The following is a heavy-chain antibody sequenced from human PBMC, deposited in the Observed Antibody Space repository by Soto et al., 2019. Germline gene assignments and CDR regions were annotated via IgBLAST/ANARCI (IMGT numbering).Heavy chain of an antibody. CDR2: ISSSSSYI. J-gene: IGHJ6*02. CDR3: ARVPRPATLDHDGMDV. Sequence: PGGSLRLSCAASGFTFSSYSMNWVRQAPGKGLEWVSSISSSSSYIYYADSVKGRFTISRDNAKTSLYLQMNSLRAEDTAVYYCARVPRPATLDHDGMDVWGQGTTVTVSS. V-gene: IGHV3-21*01. CDR1: GFTFSSYS. D-gene: IGHD3-16*02.